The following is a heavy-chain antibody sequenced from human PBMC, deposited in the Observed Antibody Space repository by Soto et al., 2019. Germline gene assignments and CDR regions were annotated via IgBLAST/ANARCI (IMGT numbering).Heavy chain of an antibody. J-gene: IGHJ5*02. V-gene: IGHV4-31*03. CDR3: ASHPSGETWFDP. CDR2: IDDSGNT. CDR1: GGSISSGAYY. D-gene: IGHD4-17*01. Sequence: QVQLQESGPGLVKPSQTLSLTCTVSGGSISSGAYYWSWIRQHPVRGLECIGHIDDSGNTYYSPSLQSRVSISADTSKNPFSLKLKSVSAADTAVYYCASHPSGETWFDPWGQGTLVTVSS.